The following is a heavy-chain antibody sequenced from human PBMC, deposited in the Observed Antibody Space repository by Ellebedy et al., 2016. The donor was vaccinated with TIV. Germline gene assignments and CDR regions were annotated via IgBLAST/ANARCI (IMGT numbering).Heavy chain of an antibody. Sequence: ASVKVSCXASGYTFTSYGISWVRQAPGQGLEWMGWISAYNGNTNYAQKLQGRVTMTTDTSTSTAYMELRSLRSDDTAVYYCARASPGYSGYDPDYWGQGTLVTVSS. CDR3: ARASPGYSGYDPDY. V-gene: IGHV1-18*01. D-gene: IGHD5-12*01. J-gene: IGHJ4*02. CDR1: GYTFTSYG. CDR2: ISAYNGNT.